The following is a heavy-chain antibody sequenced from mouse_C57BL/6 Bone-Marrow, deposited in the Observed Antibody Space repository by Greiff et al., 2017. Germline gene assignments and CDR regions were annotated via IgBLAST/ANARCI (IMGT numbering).Heavy chain of an antibody. J-gene: IGHJ2*01. CDR2: IDPETGGT. CDR3: TRPVLDYFDY. D-gene: IGHD1-1*01. V-gene: IGHV1-15*01. Sequence: QVQLQQSGAELVRPGASVTLSCKASGYTFTDYEMHWVKQTPGHGLEWIGAIDPETGGTAYNQKFKGKAILTADKSSSTAYMELRSLTSEDAAVYYCTRPVLDYFDYWGQGTTLTVSS. CDR1: GYTFTDYE.